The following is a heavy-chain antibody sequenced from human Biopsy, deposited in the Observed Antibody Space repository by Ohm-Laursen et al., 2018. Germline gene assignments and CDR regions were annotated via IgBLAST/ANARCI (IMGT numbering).Heavy chain of an antibody. CDR2: VYYSGST. J-gene: IGHJ3*02. V-gene: IGHV4-59*08. Sequence: PSETLSLTCTVSGGSISSYYWTWIRQPPGKGLEWIGDVYYSGSTNRNPSLKSRVTILVDTSKNQFSLKLNSVTAADTAVYYCGRREVVITHDAFDTWGQGIMVTVSS. CDR1: GGSISSYY. CDR3: GRREVVITHDAFDT. D-gene: IGHD3-22*01.